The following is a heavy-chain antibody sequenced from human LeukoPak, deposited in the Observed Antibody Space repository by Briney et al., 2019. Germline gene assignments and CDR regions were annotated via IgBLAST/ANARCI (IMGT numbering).Heavy chain of an antibody. J-gene: IGHJ4*02. CDR1: GYTFIGYY. CDR2: INPNSGGT. Sequence: ASVKVSCTTSGYTFIGYYMHWVRQAPGQGLEWMGWINPNSGGTNHAQKFQGRVTMTRDTSISTAYMELSRLRSDETAVYYCARGGVQFSEYDYDYWGQGTLVTVSS. D-gene: IGHD5-12*01. V-gene: IGHV1-2*02. CDR3: ARGGVQFSEYDYDY.